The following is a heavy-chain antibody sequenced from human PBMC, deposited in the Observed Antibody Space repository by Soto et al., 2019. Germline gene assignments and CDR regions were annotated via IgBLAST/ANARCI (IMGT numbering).Heavy chain of an antibody. CDR2: ISGSGDNT. CDR3: AKVPIFGVVSRSYGMDV. J-gene: IGHJ6*02. Sequence: HPVGSLRLSCAASGFTFTSYAMNWVRQAPGKGLEWVSAISGSGDNTYYADSVKGRFAISRDNSKNTLYLQMNSLRAEDTAVYYCAKVPIFGVVSRSYGMDVWGQGTTVTVSS. CDR1: GFTFTSYA. D-gene: IGHD3-3*02. V-gene: IGHV3-23*01.